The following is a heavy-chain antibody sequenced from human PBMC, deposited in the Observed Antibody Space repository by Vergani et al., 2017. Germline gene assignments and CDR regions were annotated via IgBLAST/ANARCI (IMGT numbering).Heavy chain of an antibody. J-gene: IGHJ4*02. D-gene: IGHD6-13*01. CDR3: ARDRVIGAAAVYYFDY. CDR2: IIPIFGTA. Sequence: QVQLVQSGAEVKKPGSSVKVSCKASGATFRSNTISWVRQAPGQGLEWMGGIIPIFGTANYAQKFQGRVTITADESTSTAYMELSSLRSEDTAVYYCARDRVIGAAAVYYFDYWGQGTLVTVSS. V-gene: IGHV1-69*01. CDR1: GATFRSNT.